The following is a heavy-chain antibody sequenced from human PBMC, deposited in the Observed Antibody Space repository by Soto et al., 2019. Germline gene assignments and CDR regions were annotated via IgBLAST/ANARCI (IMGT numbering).Heavy chain of an antibody. V-gene: IGHV1-2*02. CDR1: GYTLTDNY. D-gene: IGHD4-4*01. J-gene: IGHJ4*02. CDR3: ARSLTTRTTLLDY. CDR2: INPNGGT. Sequence: QVQLVQSGAEVKRPGASVKVSCKASGYTLTDNYMHWVREAPGQGLEWMGWINPNGGTNYAQKFQGGVTRTRSTSISTAYLDLGRLRSDDTAVYYCARSLTTRTTLLDYWGQGTLVTVSS.